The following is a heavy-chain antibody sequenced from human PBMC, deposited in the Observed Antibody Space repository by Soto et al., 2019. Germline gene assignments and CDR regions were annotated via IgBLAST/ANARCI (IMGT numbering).Heavy chain of an antibody. J-gene: IGHJ6*02. Sequence: PSATLSLTCAVSGGSISSSNWWSWVRQPPGKGLEWIGEIYHSGSTNYNPSLKSRVTISVDKSKNQFSLKLSSVTAADTAVYYCARGRGKERSSWYFGKTYYGMDVWGQGTTVTVSS. V-gene: IGHV4-4*02. CDR2: IYHSGST. CDR1: GGSISSSNW. D-gene: IGHD6-13*01. CDR3: ARGRGKERSSWYFGKTYYGMDV.